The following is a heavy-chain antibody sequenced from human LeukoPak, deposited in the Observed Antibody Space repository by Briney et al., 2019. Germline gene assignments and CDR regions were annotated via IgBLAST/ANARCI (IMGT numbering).Heavy chain of an antibody. Sequence: ASVKVSCKASGYTFSNYYIHWVRQAPGQGLEGMGIIGGSTNYAQKFQGRVTMTRDTSTSTVYMELSSLRSDDTAVYYCARVQTLDYYDSSGYFAMYYFDYWGQGTLVTVSS. J-gene: IGHJ4*02. CDR1: GYTFSNYY. V-gene: IGHV1-46*01. D-gene: IGHD3-22*01. CDR3: ARVQTLDYYDSSGYFAMYYFDY. CDR2: IGGST.